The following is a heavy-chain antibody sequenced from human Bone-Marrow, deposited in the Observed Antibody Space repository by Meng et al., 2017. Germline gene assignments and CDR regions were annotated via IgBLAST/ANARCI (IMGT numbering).Heavy chain of an antibody. J-gene: IGHJ4*02. V-gene: IGHV3-30*01. D-gene: IGHD5-18*01. Sequence: GESLKISCAGSGFTFSSYWMHWVHQAPGKGLEWVAVISYDGSNKYYADSVKGRFTISRDNSKNTLYLQMNSLRAEDTAVYYCARDDRVEDTAMVTQDYWGQGTLVTVSS. CDR1: GFTFSSYW. CDR3: ARDDRVEDTAMVTQDY. CDR2: ISYDGSNK.